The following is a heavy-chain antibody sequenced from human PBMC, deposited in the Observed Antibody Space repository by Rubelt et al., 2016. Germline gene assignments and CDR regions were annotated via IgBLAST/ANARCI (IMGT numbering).Heavy chain of an antibody. D-gene: IGHD3-10*01. CDR1: GYTFTSYY. CDR3: ARVGFYYDSGSYVD. J-gene: IGHJ4*02. CDR2: INPSGGST. V-gene: IGHV1-46*01. Sequence: QVQLVQSGAEVKKPGASVKVSCKASGYTFTSYYMHWVRQAPGQGLEWMGIINPSGGSTTSDQKFQGRVTMTRDTSTSTVYMDLSSLRCEDTAVYYCARVGFYYDSGSYVDWGQGTLVTVSS.